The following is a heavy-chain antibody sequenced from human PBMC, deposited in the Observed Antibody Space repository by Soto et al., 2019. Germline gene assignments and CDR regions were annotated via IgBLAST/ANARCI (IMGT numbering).Heavy chain of an antibody. V-gene: IGHV3-23*01. D-gene: IGHD3-22*01. J-gene: IGHJ4*02. CDR1: GFTFSSYA. CDR2: ISGSGGST. CDR3: AKDLLAYYYDSSGSPVDD. Sequence: GGSLRLSCAASGFTFSSYAMGWVRQAPGKGLEWVSGISGSGGSTDYADSVKGRFTISRDNSKSTLYLQMNSLRAEDTAVYYCAKDLLAYYYDSSGSPVDDWGQGTLVTVSS.